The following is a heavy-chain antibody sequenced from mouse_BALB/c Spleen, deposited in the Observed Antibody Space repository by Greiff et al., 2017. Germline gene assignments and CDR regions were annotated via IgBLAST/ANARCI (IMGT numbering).Heavy chain of an antibody. Sequence: QVQLQQSGAELMKPGASVKISCKATGYTFSRYWIEWVKQRPGHGLEWIGEILPGSGSTNYNEKFKGKATFTADTSSNTAYMQLSSLTSEDSAVYYCARGDYYRTTPFAYWGQGTLVTVSA. CDR3: ARGDYYRTTPFAY. D-gene: IGHD2-14*01. CDR1: GYTFSRYW. J-gene: IGHJ3*01. CDR2: ILPGSGST. V-gene: IGHV1-9*01.